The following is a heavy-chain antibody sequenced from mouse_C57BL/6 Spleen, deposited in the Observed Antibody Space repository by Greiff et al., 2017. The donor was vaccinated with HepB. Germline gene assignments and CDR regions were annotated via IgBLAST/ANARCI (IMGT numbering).Heavy chain of an antibody. Sequence: EVQLQQSGTVLARPGASVKMSCKTSGYTFTSYWMHWVKQRPGQGLEWIGAIYPGNSDTSYNQKFKGKAKLTAVTSASTAYMELSSRTNEDSAVYYCTRAYYSNDESAMDYWGQGTSVTVSS. CDR2: IYPGNSDT. CDR3: TRAYYSNDESAMDY. J-gene: IGHJ4*01. V-gene: IGHV1-5*01. D-gene: IGHD2-5*01. CDR1: GYTFTSYW.